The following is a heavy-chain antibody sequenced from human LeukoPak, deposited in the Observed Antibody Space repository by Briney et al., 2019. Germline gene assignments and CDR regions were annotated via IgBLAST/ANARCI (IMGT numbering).Heavy chain of an antibody. CDR2: MSPASGNT. J-gene: IGHJ4*02. D-gene: IGHD7-27*01. V-gene: IGHV1-8*01. Sequence: ASVKVYCKASGYTFTSYDLNWVRRATGQGLEWMGWMSPASGNTGYAQEFQGRVTMTRDTSVSTAYMELNSLRSEDMAVYYCARGPPNWGYDYWGPGTLVTVSS. CDR3: ARGPPNWGYDY. CDR1: GYTFTSYD.